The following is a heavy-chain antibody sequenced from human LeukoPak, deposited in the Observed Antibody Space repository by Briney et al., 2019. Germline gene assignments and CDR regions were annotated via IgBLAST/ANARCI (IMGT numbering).Heavy chain of an antibody. CDR3: ASPRFLEWLLPFDY. CDR1: VSTLTVLS. V-gene: IGHV1-24*01. CDR2: FDPEGGET. Sequence: GASVKVSRKVSVSTLTVLSMDWERQAPGQGLGLGGGFDPEGGETIYAQKFQGRVTMTEDTSTDTAYMELSSLRSEDTAVYYCASPRFLEWLLPFDYWGQGTLVTVSP. J-gene: IGHJ4*02. D-gene: IGHD3-3*01.